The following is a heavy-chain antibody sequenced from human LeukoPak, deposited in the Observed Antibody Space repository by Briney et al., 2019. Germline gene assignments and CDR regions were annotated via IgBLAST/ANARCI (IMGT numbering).Heavy chain of an antibody. J-gene: IGHJ6*03. D-gene: IGHD3-16*01. Sequence: GGSLRLSCAASGFTFSSYSMNWVRQAPGKGLEWVSYISSSSTIYYADSVKGRFTISRDNAKNSLYLQMNSLRAEDTAVYYCARGDTSTSRAEYYYYMDVWGKGTTVTVSS. CDR3: ARGDTSTSRAEYYYYMDV. CDR1: GFTFSSYS. V-gene: IGHV3-48*01. CDR2: ISSSSTI.